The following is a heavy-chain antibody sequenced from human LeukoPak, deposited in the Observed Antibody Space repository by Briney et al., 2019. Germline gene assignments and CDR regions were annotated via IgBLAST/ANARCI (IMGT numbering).Heavy chain of an antibody. J-gene: IGHJ4*02. Sequence: PGRSLRLSCAASGFTFDDYAMHWVRQAPGKGLEWVSGISWNSGSIGYADSVKGRFTISRDNAKNSLYLQMNSLRAEDTALYYCAKGPSYYYDSSGYSGCFDYWGQGTLVTVSS. CDR2: ISWNSGSI. D-gene: IGHD3-22*01. CDR1: GFTFDDYA. CDR3: AKGPSYYYDSSGYSGCFDY. V-gene: IGHV3-9*01.